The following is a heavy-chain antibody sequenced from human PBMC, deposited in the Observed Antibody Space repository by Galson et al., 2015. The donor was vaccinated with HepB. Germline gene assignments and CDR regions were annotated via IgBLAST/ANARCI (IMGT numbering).Heavy chain of an antibody. Sequence: QSGAEVKKPGESLKISCKGSGYRFTGYWIGWVRQMPGKGLEWMGIIYPGDSDTRYSPSFQGQVTISADKSINTAYLQWSSLKASDTAMYYCARRGSSGYYSEWYFDLWGRGTLVTVSS. J-gene: IGHJ2*01. D-gene: IGHD3-22*01. CDR1: GYRFTGYW. CDR2: IYPGDSDT. CDR3: ARRGSSGYYSEWYFDL. V-gene: IGHV5-51*01.